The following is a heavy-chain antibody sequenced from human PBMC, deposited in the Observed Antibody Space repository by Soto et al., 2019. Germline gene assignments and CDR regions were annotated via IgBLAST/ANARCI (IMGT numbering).Heavy chain of an antibody. CDR3: ATTRGIAVGGSFDC. V-gene: IGHV4-39*01. CDR1: GGSISSSSSY. CDR2: IYSGST. Sequence: SETLSLTCTVSGGSISSSSSYWGWIRQPPGKGLEWIGTIYSGSTYYNPSLKSRVTISVDTSKNQFSLKLSSVAAADTAIYFCATTRGIAVGGSFDCWGQGTLVTVSS. J-gene: IGHJ5*01. D-gene: IGHD6-13*01.